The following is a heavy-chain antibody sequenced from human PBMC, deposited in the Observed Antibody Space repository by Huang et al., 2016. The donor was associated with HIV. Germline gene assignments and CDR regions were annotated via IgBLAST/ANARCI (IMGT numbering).Heavy chain of an antibody. D-gene: IGHD5-18*01. V-gene: IGHV3-73*02. Sequence: EVQLVESGGGLVQPGGSLKLSCAASGFTFSGSAMHWVRQGSGKGLEWVGRIRSKANSYATAYAASVKGRFTISRDDSKNTAYLQMNSLKTEDTAVYYCTRLGIHTARVDYWGQGTLVTVSS. CDR2: IRSKANSYAT. CDR3: TRLGIHTARVDY. CDR1: GFTFSGSA. J-gene: IGHJ4*02.